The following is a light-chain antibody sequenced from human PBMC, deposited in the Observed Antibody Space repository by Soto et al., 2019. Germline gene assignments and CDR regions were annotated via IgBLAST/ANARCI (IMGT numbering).Light chain of an antibody. CDR2: RNT. V-gene: IGLV1-40*01. CDR1: SSNIGAGFE. CDR3: QSLDRSLSSLV. J-gene: IGLJ2*01. Sequence: QSVLTQPPSVSGAPGQRVTISCTGSSSNIGAGFEVHWYQQFPGKAPKLLISRNTNRPSGVPDRFSGSRSGTSASLAITGRQAADEADYYCQSLDRSLSSLVFGGGTKLTVL.